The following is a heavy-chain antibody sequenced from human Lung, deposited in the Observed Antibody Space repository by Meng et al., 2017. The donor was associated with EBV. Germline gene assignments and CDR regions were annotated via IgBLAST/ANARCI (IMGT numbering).Heavy chain of an antibody. CDR3: AHSPEYSSVGWFDP. J-gene: IGHJ5*02. CDR1: GFSRSTSGGG. Sequence: HISLKRFGHCMGKHPPTLPSTCTFAGFSRSTSGGGVGWIRQPPGKALEWLALIYWDDDKRYSPSLKSRLTITKDTYKNQVVLTMTHMDPVDTATYYCAHSPEYSSVGWFDPWGQGTLVTVSS. D-gene: IGHD6-19*01. CDR2: IYWDDDK. V-gene: IGHV2-5*02.